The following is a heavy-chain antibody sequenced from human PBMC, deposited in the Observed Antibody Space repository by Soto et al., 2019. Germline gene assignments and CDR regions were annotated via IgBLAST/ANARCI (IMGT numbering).Heavy chain of an antibody. J-gene: IGHJ6*02. D-gene: IGHD6-19*01. Sequence: HPGGSLRLSCAASGFTFSSYGMHWVRQAPGKGLEWVAVISYDGSNKYYADSVKGRFTISRDNSKNTLYLQMNSLRAEDTAVYYCAKATGYSSGWLYYYYYYGMDVWGQGTTVTVSS. CDR1: GFTFSSYG. V-gene: IGHV3-30*18. CDR3: AKATGYSSGWLYYYYYYGMDV. CDR2: ISYDGSNK.